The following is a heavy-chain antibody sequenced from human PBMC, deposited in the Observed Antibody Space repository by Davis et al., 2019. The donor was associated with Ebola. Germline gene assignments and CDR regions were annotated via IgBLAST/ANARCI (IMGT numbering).Heavy chain of an antibody. CDR2: MNPNSANT. Sequence: ASVKVSCKASGYTFTNYDVHWVRQGTGQGLEWIGWMNPNSANTGYGQKFQGRVTMTRNTSISTAYMELSSLRSEDTAVYYCARPYYYDSSGRTTLGYWGQGTLVTVSS. CDR1: GYTFTNYD. CDR3: ARPYYYDSSGRTTLGY. J-gene: IGHJ4*02. V-gene: IGHV1-8*01. D-gene: IGHD3-22*01.